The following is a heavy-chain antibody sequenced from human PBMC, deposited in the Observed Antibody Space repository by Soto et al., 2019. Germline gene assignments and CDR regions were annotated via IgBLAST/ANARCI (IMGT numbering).Heavy chain of an antibody. Sequence: QVHLVQSGAEVKKPGSSVKVSCKASGGAFTSYSFHWVRQAPGQGLEWMGGIIPMSGTTNYALKFQGRVTMTADVTTNTAYSELSSLRSEDAASYYCARDNTGLDYWGQGTLVTVSS. CDR2: IIPMSGTT. D-gene: IGHD1-1*01. V-gene: IGHV1-69*12. CDR3: ARDNTGLDY. J-gene: IGHJ4*02. CDR1: GGAFTSYS.